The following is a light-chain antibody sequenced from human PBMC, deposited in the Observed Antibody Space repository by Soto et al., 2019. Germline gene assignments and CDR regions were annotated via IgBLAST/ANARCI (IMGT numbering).Light chain of an antibody. CDR3: SSYAGSNGVI. V-gene: IGLV2-8*01. CDR2: EVS. CDR1: SNDVGIYNY. J-gene: IGLJ2*01. Sequence: QSALTQPPSASGSPGQSVTISCTGTSNDVGIYNYVSWYRQHPGKAPKLMTYEVSKRPSGVPDRFSGSKSGNTASLTVSGLQAEDEADYYCSSYAGSNGVIFGGGTKLTVL.